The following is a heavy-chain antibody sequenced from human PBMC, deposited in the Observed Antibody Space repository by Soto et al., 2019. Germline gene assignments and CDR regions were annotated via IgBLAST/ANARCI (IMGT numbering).Heavy chain of an antibody. CDR2: ISYDGNNK. CDR1: GFRFSDYG. D-gene: IGHD3-22*01. CDR3: ARGGRSGSSGYYNPSFDS. V-gene: IGHV3-30*03. Sequence: QVQLVQTGGGAVLPGRSLSLSCAASGFRFSDYGMHWVRQAPGKGLEWAAVISYDGNNKYYADSVKGRFTISRDNSKNTLYLQMEGLRREDTAVYYCARGGRSGSSGYYNPSFDSWGQGTLVFVSS. J-gene: IGHJ4*02.